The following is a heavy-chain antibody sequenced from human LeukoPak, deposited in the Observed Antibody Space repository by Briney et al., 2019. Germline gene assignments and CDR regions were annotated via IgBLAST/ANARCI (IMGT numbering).Heavy chain of an antibody. D-gene: IGHD2-2*01. V-gene: IGHV5-51*01. Sequence: GESLKISCKGSGHTFTNHWIGWVRQMPGQGLEWMGIISPSDSDASYSPSFQGQVTISVDKSIYTAYLQWSSLKASDTAMYYCARRGCSATSCSPYYFDYWGQGTLVTVSS. J-gene: IGHJ4*02. CDR2: ISPSDSDA. CDR1: GHTFTNHW. CDR3: ARRGCSATSCSPYYFDY.